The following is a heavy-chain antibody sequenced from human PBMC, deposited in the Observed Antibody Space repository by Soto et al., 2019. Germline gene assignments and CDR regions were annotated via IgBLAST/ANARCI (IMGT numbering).Heavy chain of an antibody. CDR2: IYHGGTT. J-gene: IGHJ4*01. D-gene: IGHD6-19*01. Sequence: SETLSLTCTVSCYSISSGSYWAWIRQPPGKGPEWIASIYHGGTTFYNPSLNSRITISVDTSNNQFSLKLTSVTAADTAVYYCARVHVMVVAGSTFDYWGHGTLVTVSS. CDR1: CYSISSGSY. V-gene: IGHV4-38-2*02. CDR3: ARVHVMVVAGSTFDY.